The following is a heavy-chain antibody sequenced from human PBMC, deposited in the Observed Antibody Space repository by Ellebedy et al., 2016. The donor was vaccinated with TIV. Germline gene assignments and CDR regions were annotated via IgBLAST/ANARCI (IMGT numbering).Heavy chain of an antibody. D-gene: IGHD3-10*01. Sequence: PGGSLRLSCAASGFTFDNHAMHWVRQTPGIGLDWVAVTSNDGTYKYYADSVKGRFTISRDNSKNTLYLQMNSLRAEDTAVYYCAKSRGDVSGSSGYWGQGTLVTVSS. V-gene: IGHV3-30*04. CDR2: TSNDGTYK. CDR1: GFTFDNHA. J-gene: IGHJ4*02. CDR3: AKSRGDVSGSSGY.